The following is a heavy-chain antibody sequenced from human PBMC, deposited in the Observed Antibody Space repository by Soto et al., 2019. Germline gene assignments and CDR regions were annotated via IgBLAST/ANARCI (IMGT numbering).Heavy chain of an antibody. D-gene: IGHD4-17*01. CDR2: TRNKANSHTT. Sequence: GGSLRRSCAASGFIFGDHYMDGFRQAPGKGLEWVGRTRNKANSHTTEYAASVKGRFTISRDDSKNSLYLQMNSLKIEDTAVYYCARATTVTDYWGQGTLVTVSS. J-gene: IGHJ4*02. CDR3: ARATTVTDY. V-gene: IGHV3-72*01. CDR1: GFIFGDHY.